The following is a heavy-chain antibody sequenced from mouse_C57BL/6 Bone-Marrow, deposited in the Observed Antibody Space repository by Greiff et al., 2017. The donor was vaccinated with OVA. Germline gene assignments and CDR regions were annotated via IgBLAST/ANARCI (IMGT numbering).Heavy chain of an antibody. CDR1: GFSLSTSGMG. Sequence: QVTLKECGPGLLQSSQTLSLTCSFSGFSLSTSGMGVSWIRQPSGKGLEWLAHIYWDDDKRYNPSLKSRLTISKDTSRNQVFLKITSVDTADTATYYCARRGPLIYYYLEDWGQGTLVTVSA. J-gene: IGHJ3*01. CDR3: ARRGPLIYYYLED. D-gene: IGHD1-1*01. V-gene: IGHV8-12*01. CDR2: IYWDDDK.